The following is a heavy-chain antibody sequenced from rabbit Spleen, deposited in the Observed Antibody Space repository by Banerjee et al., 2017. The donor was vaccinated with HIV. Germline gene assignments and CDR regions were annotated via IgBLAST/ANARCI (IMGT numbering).Heavy chain of an antibody. CDR3: ARETSSGWGVVSYYFSL. Sequence: QSLEESGGDLVKPGTSLTLTCTASGFSFSSRYYMCWVRQAPGKGLEWIACIYAGSSGDTYYASWAKGRFTISKTSSTTVTLQMTSLTAADTATYFCARETSSGWGVVSYYFSLGGPGTLVTVS. CDR2: IYAGSSGDT. CDR1: GFSFSSRYY. D-gene: IGHD4-1*01. V-gene: IGHV1S40*01. J-gene: IGHJ4*01.